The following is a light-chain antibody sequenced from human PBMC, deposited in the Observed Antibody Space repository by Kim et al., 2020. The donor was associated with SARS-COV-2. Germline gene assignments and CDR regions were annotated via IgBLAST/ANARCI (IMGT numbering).Light chain of an antibody. CDR1: QSVGNF. CDR2: DTF. V-gene: IGKV3-11*01. Sequence: EIVLTQSPATLSLSPGERATLSCRASQSVGNFLAWYQQKPGQSPRLVIYDTFNRATGIPARFRGSGSGTDFTLTITSLEPEDFAVYYCQQRDSWPLTFGQGTKVDIK. CDR3: QQRDSWPLT. J-gene: IGKJ1*01.